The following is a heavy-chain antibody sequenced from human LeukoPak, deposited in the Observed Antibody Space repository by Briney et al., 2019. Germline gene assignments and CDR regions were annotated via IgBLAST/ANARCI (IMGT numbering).Heavy chain of an antibody. CDR3: ARENGAFDY. Sequence: GASVKVSCKASGYTFSNYFVHWVRQAPGQGVEWMGIINPSDDSTPYAQKFKGRVTVTRDVSTTTVYMELSSLRSEDTAVYYCARENGAFDYWGQGTLVTVPS. D-gene: IGHD2-8*01. V-gene: IGHV1-46*01. J-gene: IGHJ4*02. CDR1: GYTFSNYF. CDR2: INPSDDST.